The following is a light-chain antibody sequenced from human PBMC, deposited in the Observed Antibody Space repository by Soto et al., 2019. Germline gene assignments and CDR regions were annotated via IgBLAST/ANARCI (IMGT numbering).Light chain of an antibody. J-gene: IGKJ5*01. V-gene: IGKV3-20*01. CDR2: GAS. CDR3: QQYGSSPT. Sequence: EIVMTQSPATLSVSPGERSTLSCRASQSVSSSYLAWYQQKPGQAPRLLIYGASSRATGIPDRFSGSGSGTDFTLTISGLEPEDFAVYYCQQYGSSPTFGQGTRLEIK. CDR1: QSVSSSY.